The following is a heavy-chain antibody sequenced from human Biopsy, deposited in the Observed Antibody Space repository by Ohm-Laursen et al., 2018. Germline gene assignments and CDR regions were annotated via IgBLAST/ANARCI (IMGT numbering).Heavy chain of an antibody. Sequence: GSLRLSCAASGFNFSTYGMSWVRQVPGKGLEWVSGTSISGTFTHYADSVRGRFTMSRDNSKNTLYLQMNSLKAEDTAVYYCAKDQLGSTWAYDAFDMWGQGTVVTVSS. CDR3: AKDQLGSTWAYDAFDM. D-gene: IGHD2-2*01. J-gene: IGHJ3*02. CDR2: TSISGTFT. V-gene: IGHV3-23*05. CDR1: GFNFSTYG.